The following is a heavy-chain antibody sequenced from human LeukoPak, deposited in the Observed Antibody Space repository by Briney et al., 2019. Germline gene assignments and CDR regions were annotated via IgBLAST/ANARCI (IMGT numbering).Heavy chain of an antibody. Sequence: GGSLRLSCAASGFTFSSYGMHWVRQAPGKGLDWVAFIRYDGRNKYYADSVKGRLTISRDNSKNTLYLQMNSLRAEDTAVYYCAKDLGSYYDILTDHQGVFDYWGQGTLVTVSS. J-gene: IGHJ4*02. CDR2: IRYDGRNK. CDR1: GFTFSSYG. CDR3: AKDLGSYYDILTDHQGVFDY. V-gene: IGHV3-30*02. D-gene: IGHD3-9*01.